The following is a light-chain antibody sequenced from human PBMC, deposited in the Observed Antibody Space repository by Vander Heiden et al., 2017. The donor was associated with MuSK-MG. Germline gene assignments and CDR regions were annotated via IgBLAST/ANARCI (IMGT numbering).Light chain of an antibody. Sequence: DIQMTQSPSSLSASVGDRVTITCQASQAISRYLNWYQQKPGKAPKLLIYDASNLETGVPSRFSGSGYGTDFALTIISLQPEDITTYYCQQDNNLPYTFGQGTKMEIK. J-gene: IGKJ2*01. CDR1: QAISRY. CDR2: DAS. CDR3: QQDNNLPYT. V-gene: IGKV1-33*01.